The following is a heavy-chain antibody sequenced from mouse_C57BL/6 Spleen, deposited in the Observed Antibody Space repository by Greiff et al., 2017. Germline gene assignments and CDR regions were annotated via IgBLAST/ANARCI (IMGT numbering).Heavy chain of an antibody. CDR1: GYTFTSYW. V-gene: IGHV1-74*01. CDR2: IHPSDSET. CDR3: AIRRNYYAMCY. Sequence: QVQLQQPGAELVKPGASVKVSCTASGYTFTSYWMPWVQQRPGQGLEWIGRIHPSDSETNYNQKFKGKATLTVDKSFSTAYMQLSSLASEDAAVYYCAIRRNYYAMCYWGQRTAVTVAS. J-gene: IGHJ4*01.